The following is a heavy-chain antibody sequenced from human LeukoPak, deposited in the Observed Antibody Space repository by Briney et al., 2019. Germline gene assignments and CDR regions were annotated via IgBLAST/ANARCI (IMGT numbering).Heavy chain of an antibody. Sequence: PSETLSLTCTVSGGSISSYYWSWIRQPPGKGLEWIGYIYYCGSTNYNPSLKSRVTISVDTSKNQFSLKLSSVTAADTAVYYCARHIRSSYGWFDPWGQGTLVTVSS. D-gene: IGHD5-18*01. CDR2: IYYCGST. CDR1: GGSISSYY. V-gene: IGHV4-59*08. CDR3: ARHIRSSYGWFDP. J-gene: IGHJ5*02.